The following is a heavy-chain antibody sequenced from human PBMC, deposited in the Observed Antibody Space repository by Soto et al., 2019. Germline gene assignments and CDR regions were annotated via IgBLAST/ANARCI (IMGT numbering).Heavy chain of an antibody. CDR2: IDPSDSYT. CDR3: ARPSYDILTGYRAPYYGMDV. D-gene: IGHD3-9*01. Sequence: PGESLTISCKGSGYSFTSYWISWVRQMPGKGLEWMGRIDPSDSYTNYSPSFQGHVTISADKSISTAYLQWSSLKASDTAMYYCARPSYDILTGYRAPYYGMDVWGQGTTVTVS. V-gene: IGHV5-10-1*01. CDR1: GYSFTSYW. J-gene: IGHJ6*02.